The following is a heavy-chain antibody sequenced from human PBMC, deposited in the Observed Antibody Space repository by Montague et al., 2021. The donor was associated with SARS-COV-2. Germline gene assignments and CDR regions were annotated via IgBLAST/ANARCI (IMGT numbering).Heavy chain of an antibody. CDR3: ARSLISASGTGSNFDS. CDR1: GGSISDSNYL. V-gene: IGHV4-39*07. Sequence: SETLPLTCTVSGGSISDSNYLWGWIRQPPGKGLEWIGDIHYSGTYYNPSLRSRVTMSRDLSENQFSLRLRSVTAADTALYYCARSLISASGTGSNFDSWGQGTLVAVSS. J-gene: IGHJ4*02. D-gene: IGHD6-13*01. CDR2: IHYSGT.